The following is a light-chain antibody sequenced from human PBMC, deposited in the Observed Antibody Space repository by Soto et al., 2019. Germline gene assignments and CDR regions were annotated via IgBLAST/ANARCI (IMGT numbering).Light chain of an antibody. CDR2: GAS. J-gene: IGKJ1*01. V-gene: IGKV3-15*01. Sequence: EIVMTQSPATLSVSPGERATLSCRASRSISSNLAWYQQKPGQAPRLLIYGASTRATGIPARFSGSGSGTEFTLTISSLQSEDFAVYYSQQYNNWGTFGQGTKVEIK. CDR3: QQYNNWGT. CDR1: RSISSN.